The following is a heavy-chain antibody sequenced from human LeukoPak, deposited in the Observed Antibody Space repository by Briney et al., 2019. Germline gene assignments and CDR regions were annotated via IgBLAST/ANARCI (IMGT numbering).Heavy chain of an antibody. Sequence: SETLSLTCSVSDGSINSYYWNWIRRPPGKGLEWIGYIYYNGNTNYSPSLKSRVTMSVDTSKNLFSLKVSSVIAADTAVYYCARGRSNYYGMDVWGQGTTVTVSS. J-gene: IGHJ6*02. D-gene: IGHD1-26*01. V-gene: IGHV4-59*01. CDR2: IYYNGNT. CDR3: ARGRSNYYGMDV. CDR1: DGSINSYY.